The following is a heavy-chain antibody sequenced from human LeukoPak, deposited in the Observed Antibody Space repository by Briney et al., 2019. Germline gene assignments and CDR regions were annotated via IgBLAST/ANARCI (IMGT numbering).Heavy chain of an antibody. V-gene: IGHV3-23*01. CDR2: ISGSGGST. J-gene: IGHJ4*02. CDR1: GFTFSSYA. Sequence: GGSLRLSCAASGFTFSSYAMSWVRQAPGKGLEWVSAISGSGGSTYYADSVKGRFTISRDNSKNTLYLQMNSLRAEDTAVYYCARDDDGSGKYGQLYWGQGTLVTVSS. CDR3: ARDDDGSGKYGQLY. D-gene: IGHD3-10*01.